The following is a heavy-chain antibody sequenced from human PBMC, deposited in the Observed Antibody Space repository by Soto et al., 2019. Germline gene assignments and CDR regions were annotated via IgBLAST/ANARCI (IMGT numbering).Heavy chain of an antibody. D-gene: IGHD2-2*01. V-gene: IGHV1-69*02. J-gene: IGHJ4*02. CDR3: ARSYCSSTSCKKFDY. Sequence: GASVKVSCKASGGTFSSYTISWVRQAPGQGLEWMGRIIPILGIANYAQKFQGRVTITADKSTSTAYMELSSLRSEDTAVYYCARSYCSSTSCKKFDYWGQGTLVTVSS. CDR1: GGTFSSYT. CDR2: IIPILGIA.